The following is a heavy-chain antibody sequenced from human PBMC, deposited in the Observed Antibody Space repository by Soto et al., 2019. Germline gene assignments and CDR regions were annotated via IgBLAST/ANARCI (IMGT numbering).Heavy chain of an antibody. Sequence: GGSLRLSCAASGFTFDDYTMHWVRQAPGKGLEWVSLISWDGGSTYYADSVKGRFTISRDNSKNSLYLQMNSLRTEDTALYYCAKDKRDSSGYYTNWGQGTLVTVSS. D-gene: IGHD3-22*01. CDR3: AKDKRDSSGYYTN. V-gene: IGHV3-43*01. CDR1: GFTFDDYT. CDR2: ISWDGGST. J-gene: IGHJ4*02.